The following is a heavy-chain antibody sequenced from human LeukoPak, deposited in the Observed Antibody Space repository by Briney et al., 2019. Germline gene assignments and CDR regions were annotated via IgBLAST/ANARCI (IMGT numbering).Heavy chain of an antibody. V-gene: IGHV4-39*01. D-gene: IGHD6-13*01. J-gene: IGHJ5*02. CDR3: ARVGAAGTFNWFDP. Sequence: PSETLSLTCTVSGGSISSSSYYWGWFRQPPGKGLEWIGSIYYSGSTYYNPSLKSRVTISVDTSKNQFSLKLSSVTAADTAVYYCARVGAAGTFNWFDPWGQGTLVTVSS. CDR1: GGSISSSSYY. CDR2: IYYSGST.